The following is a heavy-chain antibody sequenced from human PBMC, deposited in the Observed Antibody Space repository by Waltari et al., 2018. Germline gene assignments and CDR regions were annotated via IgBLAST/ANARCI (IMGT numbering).Heavy chain of an antibody. J-gene: IGHJ3*02. Sequence: EVQLVESGGGLVQPGGSLRLSCAASGFTLSSYAMSWVRQAPGKGLEWVSVISGSGGSTYYADAVKGRFTISRDNSKNTLYLQMNSLRAEDTAVYYCAKDRSSGWFGDAFDIWGQGTMVTVSS. D-gene: IGHD6-19*01. CDR2: ISGSGGST. CDR3: AKDRSSGWFGDAFDI. CDR1: GFTLSSYA. V-gene: IGHV3-23*04.